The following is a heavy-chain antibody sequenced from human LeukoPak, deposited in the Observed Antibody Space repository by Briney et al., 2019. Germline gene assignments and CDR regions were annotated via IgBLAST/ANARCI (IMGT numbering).Heavy chain of an antibody. CDR2: IYYRGST. CDR1: GGSISSSSYY. D-gene: IGHD3-3*01. J-gene: IGHJ4*02. CDR3: ARGPYYDFWSGYYRALYYFDY. Sequence: KPSETLSLTCTVSGGSISSSSYYWGWIRQPPGKGLEWIGSIYYRGSTYYNPSLKSRVTISVDTSQNQFSLKLSSVTAADTAVYYCARGPYYDFWSGYYRALYYFDYWGQGTLVTVSS. V-gene: IGHV4-39*01.